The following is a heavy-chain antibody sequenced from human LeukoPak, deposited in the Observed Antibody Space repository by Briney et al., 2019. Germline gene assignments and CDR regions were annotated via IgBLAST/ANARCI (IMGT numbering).Heavy chain of an antibody. CDR3: GRLWGPDDRIDD. D-gene: IGHD3-22*01. J-gene: IGHJ4*02. CDR1: GYIFPNYW. CDR2: IYPGDSDT. V-gene: IGHV5-51*01. Sequence: GESLKISCKGSGYIFPNYWIGLVRQVPGKGLEWVGIIYPGDSDTRYSPSFEGQVTISADKSISTAYLQWSSLKASDTAMYYCGRLWGPDDRIDDWGQGTLVTVSS.